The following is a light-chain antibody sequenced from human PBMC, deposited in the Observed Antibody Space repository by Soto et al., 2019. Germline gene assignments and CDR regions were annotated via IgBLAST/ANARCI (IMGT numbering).Light chain of an antibody. J-gene: IGLJ1*01. CDR2: DVS. CDR3: SSYTSSSTLLDV. V-gene: IGLV2-14*01. Sequence: QSALTQPASVSGSPGQSITISCTGTSSDVGGYNYVSWYQQHPGKAPKLMIYDVSNRPSGVSNLFSGSKSGNTASLTIFVLQAEDEADYYCSSYTSSSTLLDVFGTGTKVTVL. CDR1: SSDVGGYNY.